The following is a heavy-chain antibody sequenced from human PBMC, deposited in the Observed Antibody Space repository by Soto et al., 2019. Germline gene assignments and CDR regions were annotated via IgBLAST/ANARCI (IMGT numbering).Heavy chain of an antibody. V-gene: IGHV1-69*01. CDR1: GGTFSSYA. CDR2: IIPIFGTA. CDR3: ARVNSSGWSYYYYYGMDV. J-gene: IGHJ6*02. D-gene: IGHD6-19*01. Sequence: QVQLVQSGAEVKKPGSSVKVSCKASGGTFSSYAISWVRQAPGQGLEWMGGIIPIFGTANYAQKFQGRVTITADESTSTAYMELSSLRSEDTAVYYCARVNSSGWSYYYYYGMDVWGQGTTVTVSS.